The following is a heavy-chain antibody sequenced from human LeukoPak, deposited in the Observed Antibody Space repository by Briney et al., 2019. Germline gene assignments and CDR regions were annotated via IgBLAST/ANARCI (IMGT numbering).Heavy chain of an antibody. J-gene: IGHJ4*02. CDR1: GFTFSSYA. Sequence: GGSLRLSCAASGFTFSSYAMSWVRQAPGKGLEWVAVISYDGSNKYYADSVKGRFTISRDNSKNTLYLQMNSPRAEDTAVYYCARPGEYQLLFGVYYWGQGTLVTVSS. CDR3: ARPGEYQLLFGVYY. D-gene: IGHD2-2*01. V-gene: IGHV3-30*03. CDR2: ISYDGSNK.